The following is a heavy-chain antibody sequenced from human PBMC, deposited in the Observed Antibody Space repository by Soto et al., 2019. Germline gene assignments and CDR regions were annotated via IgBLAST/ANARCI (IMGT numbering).Heavy chain of an antibody. J-gene: IGHJ6*02. Sequence: SETRYRTWAVSGGSISSSNWWGFFRQPPGKGRECIGEIYHSGSTNYNPSLKSRVTISVDKSKNQFSLKLSSVTAADTAVYYCARAGTNSSSWYERQTYYYYGMDVWGQGTTVTVSS. CDR1: GGSISSSNW. CDR2: IYHSGST. V-gene: IGHV4-4*02. D-gene: IGHD6-13*01. CDR3: ARAGTNSSSWYERQTYYYYGMDV.